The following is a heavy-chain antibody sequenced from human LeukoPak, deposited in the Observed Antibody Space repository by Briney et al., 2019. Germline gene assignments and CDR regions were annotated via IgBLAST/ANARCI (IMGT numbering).Heavy chain of an antibody. CDR3: ARADSSGFRGLDY. J-gene: IGHJ4*02. CDR1: GYTFTNYY. Sequence: ASVKVSCKASGYTFTNYYVHWVRQAPGRGLEWMGIINPSGGSTSYAPKFQGRVTLTRDTSTSTIYMELSSLRSEDTAVCYCARADSSGFRGLDYWGQGTLVTVSS. CDR2: INPSGGST. V-gene: IGHV1-46*01. D-gene: IGHD5-18*01.